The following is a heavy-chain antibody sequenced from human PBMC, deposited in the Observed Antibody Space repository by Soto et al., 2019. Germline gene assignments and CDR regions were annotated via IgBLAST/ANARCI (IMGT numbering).Heavy chain of an antibody. J-gene: IGHJ4*02. CDR2: IGTAGDT. CDR3: ARLRAARPGLGYFDY. CDR1: GFTFSSYD. D-gene: IGHD6-6*01. V-gene: IGHV3-13*01. Sequence: PGGSLRLSCAASGFTFSSYDMHWVRQATGKGLEWVSAIGTAGDTYYPGSVKGRFTISRENAKNSLYLQMNSLRAEDTAVYYCARLRAARPGLGYFDYWGQGTLVTVSS.